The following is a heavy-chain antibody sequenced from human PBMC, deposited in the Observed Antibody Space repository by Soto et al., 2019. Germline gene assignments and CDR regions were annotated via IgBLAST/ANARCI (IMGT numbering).Heavy chain of an antibody. J-gene: IGHJ5*02. Sequence: GASVKVSCTASGYTFTSYGISWVRQAPRQGLEWMGWINPNSGGTNYAQKFQGWVTMTRDTSISTAYMELSRLRSDDTAVYYCARSAVPIVVVPAARSWFDPWGQGTLVTVSS. CDR2: INPNSGGT. V-gene: IGHV1-2*04. D-gene: IGHD2-2*01. CDR3: ARSAVPIVVVPAARSWFDP. CDR1: GYTFTSYG.